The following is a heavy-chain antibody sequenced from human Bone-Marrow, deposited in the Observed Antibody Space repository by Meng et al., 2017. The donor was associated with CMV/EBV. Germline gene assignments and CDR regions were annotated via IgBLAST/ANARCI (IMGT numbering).Heavy chain of an antibody. Sequence: GSLRLSCAVYGGSFSGYYWSWIRQPPGKGLEWIGYIYYSGSTSYNPSLKSRVTISVDTSKNQFSLKLSSVTAADTAVYYCARGLAAMGWGQGTLVTVSS. V-gene: IGHV4-59*01. J-gene: IGHJ4*02. CDR3: ARGLAAMG. CDR2: IYYSGST. D-gene: IGHD2-2*01. CDR1: GGSFSGYY.